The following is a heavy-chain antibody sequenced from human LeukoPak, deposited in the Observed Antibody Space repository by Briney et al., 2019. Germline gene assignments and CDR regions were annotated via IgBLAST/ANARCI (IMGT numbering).Heavy chain of an antibody. V-gene: IGHV3-23*01. CDR2: VSGSGGST. D-gene: IGHD6-19*01. Sequence: PGGSLRLSCAASGFTFSHYDISWVRQAPGKGLEWVSGVSGSGGSTYYVDSVKGRFTISRDNSKNTLYLQMNSLRAEDTAVYYCARDPSDGSSGPSYWGQGTLVTVSS. CDR3: ARDPSDGSSGPSY. CDR1: GFTFSHYD. J-gene: IGHJ4*02.